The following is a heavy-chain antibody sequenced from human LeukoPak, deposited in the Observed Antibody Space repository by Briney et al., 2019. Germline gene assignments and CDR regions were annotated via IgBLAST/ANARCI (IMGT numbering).Heavy chain of an antibody. Sequence: ASVKVSCKASGGTFSSYAISWARQAPGQGLEWMGRIIPIFGTANYAQKFQGRVTITTDESTSTAYMELSSLRSEDTAVYYCSRAGIQLWSAFDIWGQGTMVTVSS. CDR3: SRAGIQLWSAFDI. CDR1: GGTFSSYA. CDR2: IIPIFGTA. D-gene: IGHD5-18*01. J-gene: IGHJ3*02. V-gene: IGHV1-69*05.